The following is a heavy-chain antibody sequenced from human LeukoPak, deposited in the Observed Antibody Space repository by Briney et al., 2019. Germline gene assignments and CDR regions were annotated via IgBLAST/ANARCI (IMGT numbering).Heavy chain of an antibody. CDR1: GFTFDDYA. CDR3: AKDKSGIATYY. CDR2: ISWNSGSI. J-gene: IGHJ4*02. D-gene: IGHD6-13*01. V-gene: IGHV3-9*01. Sequence: PGGSLRLSCAASGFTFDDYAMHWVRQAPGKGLEWVSGISWNSGSIGYADSVKGRFTISRDNAKNSLYLQMNSLRAEDTALYYCAKDKSGIATYYWGQGTLVTVSS.